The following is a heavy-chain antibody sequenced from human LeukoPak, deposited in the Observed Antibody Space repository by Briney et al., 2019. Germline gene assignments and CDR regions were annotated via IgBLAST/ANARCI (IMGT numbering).Heavy chain of an antibody. J-gene: IGHJ4*02. CDR2: IYYSGSA. D-gene: IGHD5-24*01. CDR3: AARLPDGSSLE. CDR1: GGSISSGGYY. V-gene: IGHV4-31*03. Sequence: PSETLSLTCTVSGGSISSGGYYWSWIRQHPGKGLEWIAYIYYSGSAYYNPSLKSRVTISVDTSKNQFSLKLSSVTAADTAVYFCAARLPDGSSLEWGQGTLVTVSS.